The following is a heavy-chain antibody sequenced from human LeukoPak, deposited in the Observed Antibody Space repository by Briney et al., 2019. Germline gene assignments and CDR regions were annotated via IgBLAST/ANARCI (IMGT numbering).Heavy chain of an antibody. J-gene: IGHJ5*02. CDR3: AREIGYCSGGSCYHNWFDP. V-gene: IGHV4-4*07. D-gene: IGHD2-15*01. Sequence: SETLSLTCTVSGGSISSYYWSWLRQPAGKGLEWIGRIYTSGSTNYNPSLKSRVTMSVDTSKNQFSLKLSSVTAADTAVYYCAREIGYCSGGSCYHNWFDPWGQGILVTVSS. CDR1: GGSISSYY. CDR2: IYTSGST.